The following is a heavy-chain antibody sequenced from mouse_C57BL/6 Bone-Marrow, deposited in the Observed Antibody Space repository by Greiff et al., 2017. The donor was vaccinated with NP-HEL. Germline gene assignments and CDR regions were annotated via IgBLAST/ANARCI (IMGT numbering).Heavy chain of an antibody. CDR1: GYTFTDYY. Sequence: EVQLQQSGPELVKPGASVKISCKASGYTFTDYYMNWVKQSHGKSLEWIGVINPNYGGTSYNQKFKGKAPLTVDKSSSTAYMELRSLTSEDSAVYYCARSYYYSMDYWGQGTAVTV. CDR2: INPNYGGT. V-gene: IGHV1-26*01. J-gene: IGHJ4*01. CDR3: ARSYYYSMDY.